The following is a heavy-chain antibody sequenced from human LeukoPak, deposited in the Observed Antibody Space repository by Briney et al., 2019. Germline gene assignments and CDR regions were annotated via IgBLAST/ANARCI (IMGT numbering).Heavy chain of an antibody. CDR1: GGSISSYH. CDR3: ARGSTRNYDFWSGYPTPNWFDP. Sequence: SETLSLTCTVSGGSISSYHWSWIRQPPGKGLEWIGYIYYSGSTNYNPSLKSRVTISVDTSKNQFSLKLSSVTAADTAVYYCARGSTRNYDFWSGYPTPNWFDPWGQGTLVTVSS. J-gene: IGHJ5*02. CDR2: IYYSGST. D-gene: IGHD3-3*01. V-gene: IGHV4-59*08.